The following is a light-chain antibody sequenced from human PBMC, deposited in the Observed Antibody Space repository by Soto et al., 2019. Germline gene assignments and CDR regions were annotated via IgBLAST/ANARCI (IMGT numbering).Light chain of an antibody. Sequence: QSVLTQPPSVSAAPGQTVTISCSGSSSNIGNNSVSWYQQLPGTAPKLLIYENNKRPSGIPDRFSGSKSGTSATLGITGLQTGDEADYYCGTWDSSLSAGVFGGGTKVTVL. CDR1: SSNIGNNS. J-gene: IGLJ3*02. V-gene: IGLV1-51*02. CDR3: GTWDSSLSAGV. CDR2: ENN.